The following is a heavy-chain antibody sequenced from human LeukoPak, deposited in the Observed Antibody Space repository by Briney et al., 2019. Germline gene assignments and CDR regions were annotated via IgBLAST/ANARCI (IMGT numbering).Heavy chain of an antibody. J-gene: IGHJ3*02. CDR3: ARARAFSSWYKEDRDAFDI. Sequence: GGSLRLSCAASGFTFSSYWMHWVRQAPGKGLVWVSRINSDGSSTSYADSVKGRFTISRDNAKNTLYLQMNSLRAEDTAVYYCARARAFSSWYKEDRDAFDIWGQGTMVTVSS. CDR2: INSDGSST. D-gene: IGHD6-13*01. V-gene: IGHV3-74*01. CDR1: GFTFSSYW.